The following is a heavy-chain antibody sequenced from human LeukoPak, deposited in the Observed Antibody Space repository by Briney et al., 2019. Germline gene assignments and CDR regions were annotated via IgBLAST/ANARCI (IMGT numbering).Heavy chain of an antibody. D-gene: IGHD2-21*02. CDR1: GGSITSSNW. J-gene: IGHJ3*02. Sequence: PSETLSLTCAVSGGSITSSNWWSWVRQPPGKGLEWIGEIYHSGSTNYKPSLKSRVTISVGKSKNQFSLKLSSVTAADTAVYYCAGAHCGGDCYPGRAFDMWGQGTMVTVSS. V-gene: IGHV4-4*02. CDR3: AGAHCGGDCYPGRAFDM. CDR2: IYHSGST.